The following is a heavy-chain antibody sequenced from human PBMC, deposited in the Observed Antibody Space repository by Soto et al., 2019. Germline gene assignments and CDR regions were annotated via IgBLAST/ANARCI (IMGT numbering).Heavy chain of an antibody. D-gene: IGHD5-18*01. J-gene: IGHJ4*02. CDR3: AGGSDTAMDADADY. CDR1: VGTFSSYT. CDR2: IIPILGIA. Sequence: QVQLVQSGAEVKKPGSSVKVSCKASVGTFSSYTISWVRQAPGQGLEWMGRIIPILGIANYAQKFQGRVTITADKSTSTAYMELSSLRSEDTAVYYCAGGSDTAMDADADYWGQGTLVTVSS. V-gene: IGHV1-69*02.